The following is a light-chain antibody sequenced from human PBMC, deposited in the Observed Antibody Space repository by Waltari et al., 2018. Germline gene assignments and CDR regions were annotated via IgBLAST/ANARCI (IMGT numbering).Light chain of an antibody. V-gene: IGKV3-15*01. Sequence: VMTQSTATLSVSPGERATLSVRASQSVSRNLAWYQQKPGQAPRLLIYGAYTRGTGIPARFSCSGSGTEFSLTISSLQSEDFAVYYCQQYISWPWTFGQGTKVEIK. CDR2: GAY. CDR1: QSVSRN. J-gene: IGKJ1*01. CDR3: QQYISWPWT.